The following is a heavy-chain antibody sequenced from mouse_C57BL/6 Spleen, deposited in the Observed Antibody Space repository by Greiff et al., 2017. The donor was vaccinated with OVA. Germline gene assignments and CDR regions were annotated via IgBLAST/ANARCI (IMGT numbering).Heavy chain of an antibody. J-gene: IGHJ1*03. Sequence: EVQLQESGPELVKPGASVKISCKASGYSFTGYYMNWVKQSPEKSLEWIGEINPSTGGTTYNQKFKAKATLTVDKSSSTAYMQLKSLTSEDSAVYYCARRGSSGLWYFDVWGTGTTVTVSS. V-gene: IGHV1-42*01. CDR3: ARRGSSGLWYFDV. CDR2: INPSTGGT. CDR1: GYSFTGYY. D-gene: IGHD3-1*01.